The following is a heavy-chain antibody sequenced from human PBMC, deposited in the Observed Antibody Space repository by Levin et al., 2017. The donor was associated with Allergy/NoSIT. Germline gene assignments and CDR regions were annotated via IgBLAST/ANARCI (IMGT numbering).Heavy chain of an antibody. Sequence: LSLTCAGSGFTFSNFTWNWVRQAPGKGLEWVSSISSSSSYINYADSVKGRFTISRDNAKKSLYLQINSLRAEDTALYYCASRLSTTGGLDVWGRGTTVTVSS. J-gene: IGHJ6*02. CDR2: ISSSSSYI. D-gene: IGHD1-1*01. V-gene: IGHV3-21*01. CDR1: GFTFSNFT. CDR3: ASRLSTTGGLDV.